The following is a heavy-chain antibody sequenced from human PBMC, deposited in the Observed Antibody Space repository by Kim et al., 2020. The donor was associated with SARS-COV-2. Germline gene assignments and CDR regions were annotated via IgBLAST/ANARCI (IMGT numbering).Heavy chain of an antibody. D-gene: IGHD3-9*01. J-gene: IGHJ2*01. Sequence: SETLSLTCAVYGGSFSGYYWSWIRQPPGKGLEWIGEINHSGSTNYNPSLKSRVTISVDTSKNQFSLKLSSVTAADTAVYYCARGLLRYFDPPLGCWYFDLWGRGTLVTVSS. CDR2: INHSGST. CDR1: GGSFSGYY. V-gene: IGHV4-34*01. CDR3: ARGLLRYFDPPLGCWYFDL.